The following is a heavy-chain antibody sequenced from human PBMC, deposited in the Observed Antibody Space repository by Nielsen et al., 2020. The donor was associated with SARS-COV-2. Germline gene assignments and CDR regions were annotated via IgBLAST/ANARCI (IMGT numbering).Heavy chain of an antibody. CDR1: GFSFNTYG. CDR2: ISYEGSKQ. V-gene: IGHV3-30*18. Sequence: GGSLRLSCAASGFSFNTYGMHWVRQAPGKGLEWVAYISYEGSKQFYGDSVKGRFTISRDFSKSTLYLQMNSLRAEDTAMYYCAKDRAIFMIYITRGGPDFWGQGTLVTVSS. D-gene: IGHD3/OR15-3a*01. J-gene: IGHJ4*02. CDR3: AKDRAIFMIYITRGGPDF.